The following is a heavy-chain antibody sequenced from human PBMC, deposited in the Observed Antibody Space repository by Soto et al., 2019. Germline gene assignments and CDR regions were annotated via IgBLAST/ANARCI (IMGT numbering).Heavy chain of an antibody. CDR2: IWYDGSNK. CDR3: ASQKAAVYHYYGLDV. V-gene: IGHV3-33*01. D-gene: IGHD6-13*01. Sequence: QVQLVESGGGVVQPGRSLRLSCAASGFTFSSYGMHWVRQAPGKGLEWVAVIWYDGSNKYYADSVKGRFTISRDHSKNTRYLQMNSLRGEDTAVYYGASQKAAVYHYYGLDVWGQGTTVTVSS. CDR1: GFTFSSYG. J-gene: IGHJ6*02.